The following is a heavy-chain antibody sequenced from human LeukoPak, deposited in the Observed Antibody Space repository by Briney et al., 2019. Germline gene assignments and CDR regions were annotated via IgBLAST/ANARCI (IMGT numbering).Heavy chain of an antibody. CDR1: GSTLTSNG. Sequence: ASVKVSCKASGSTLTSNGFSWVRHAPDHGLGWVGWSSAYNGATNYAQKVQGRVTMTTDTSTSTAYLELRSLRSDDTAVYYRGRTNNYHDSSGYYRGEIDYWGQGTLVTASS. CDR3: GRTNNYHDSSGYYRGEIDY. V-gene: IGHV1-18*01. CDR2: SSAYNGAT. D-gene: IGHD3-22*01. J-gene: IGHJ4*02.